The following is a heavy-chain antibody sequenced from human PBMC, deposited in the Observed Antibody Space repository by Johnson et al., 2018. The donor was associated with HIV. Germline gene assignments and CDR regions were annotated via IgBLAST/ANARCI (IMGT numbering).Heavy chain of an antibody. CDR2: IKQDGSEK. CDR3: ARAVGAGGI. V-gene: IGHV3-7*04. J-gene: IGHJ3*02. Sequence: EVHLVESGGGVVQPGGSLRLSCAASGVTFSSYWMSWVRQAPGKGLEWVANIKQDGSEKYYVDSVKGRFTISRDNVKNSLYLQMNSLRAEDTAVYYCARAVGAGGIWGQGTMVTVSS. CDR1: GVTFSSYW. D-gene: IGHD1-26*01.